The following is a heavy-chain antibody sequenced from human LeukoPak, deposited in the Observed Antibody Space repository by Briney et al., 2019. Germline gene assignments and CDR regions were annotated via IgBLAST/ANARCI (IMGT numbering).Heavy chain of an antibody. CDR1: GFTFSNAW. Sequence: GGSLRLSCAASGFTFSNAWMSWVRQAPGKGLKWVGHIKSKTDGGTTDYAAPVKGRFTISRDDSKNTLYLQMDSLKTEDTAVYYCTTEAGDDWGQGTLVTVSS. D-gene: IGHD5-24*01. V-gene: IGHV3-15*01. CDR3: TTEAGDD. J-gene: IGHJ4*02. CDR2: IKSKTDGGTT.